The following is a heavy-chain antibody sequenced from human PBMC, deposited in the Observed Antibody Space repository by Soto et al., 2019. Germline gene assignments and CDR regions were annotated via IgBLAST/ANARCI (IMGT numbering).Heavy chain of an antibody. CDR2: IYYSGST. J-gene: IGHJ6*02. CDR1: GGSISSYY. CDR3: ARDLGWDCSSTSCADYYYGMDV. Sequence: QVQLQESGPGLVKPSETLSLTCTVSGGSISSYYWSWIRQPPGKGLEWIGYIYYSGSTNYNPSLKSPVIISVYPPQHHFSRKPGPVTAADTAVYYCARDLGWDCSSTSCADYYYGMDVWGQGTTVTVSS. V-gene: IGHV4-59*01. D-gene: IGHD2-2*01.